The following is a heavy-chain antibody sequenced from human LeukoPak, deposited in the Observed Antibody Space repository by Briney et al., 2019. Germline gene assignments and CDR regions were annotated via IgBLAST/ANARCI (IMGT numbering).Heavy chain of an antibody. Sequence: PETLSLTCTVSGGSISSYYWSWIRQPAGKGLEWIGRIYTSGSTNYNPSLKSRVTMSVDTSKNQFSLKLSSVTAADTAVYYCARDVGAGRDGYNDAFDIWGQGTMVTVSS. D-gene: IGHD5-24*01. CDR3: ARDVGAGRDGYNDAFDI. V-gene: IGHV4-4*07. CDR1: GGSISSYY. CDR2: IYTSGST. J-gene: IGHJ3*02.